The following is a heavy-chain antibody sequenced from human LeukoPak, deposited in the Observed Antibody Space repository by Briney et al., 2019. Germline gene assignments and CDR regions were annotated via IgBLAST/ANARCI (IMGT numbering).Heavy chain of an antibody. Sequence: GGSLRLSCAASGFTFSSYGMHWVRQAPGKGLEWVAFIRYDGSNKYYADSVKGRFTISRDNSKNTLYLQMNSLRAEDTAVYYCAKDPFSSSWYTYYYYYYMDVWGKGTTVTVSS. CDR3: AKDPFSSSWYTYYYYYYMDV. CDR1: GFTFSSYG. V-gene: IGHV3-30*02. D-gene: IGHD6-13*01. J-gene: IGHJ6*03. CDR2: IRYDGSNK.